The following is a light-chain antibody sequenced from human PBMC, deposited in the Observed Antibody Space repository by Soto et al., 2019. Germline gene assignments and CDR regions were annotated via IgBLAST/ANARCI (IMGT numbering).Light chain of an antibody. CDR1: QSVSGW. V-gene: IGKV1-5*01. CDR2: DAS. CDR3: QQYETFSGT. Sequence: DIQMTQSPSTLSGAVGDRVTVTFGASQSVSGWLAWYQQKPGEAPKLLIYDASALPRGVPSRFSGSGSGTKFTLTIASLQPDDFATYYCQQYETFSGTFGPGTKVDI. J-gene: IGKJ1*01.